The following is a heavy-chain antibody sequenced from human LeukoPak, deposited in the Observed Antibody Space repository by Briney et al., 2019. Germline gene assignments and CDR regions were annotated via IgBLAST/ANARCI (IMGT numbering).Heavy chain of an antibody. Sequence: GGSLRLSCAASGFTFSSYGMHWVRQAPGKGLEWVAFIRYDGSNKYYADSVKGRFTISRDNSKNTLYLQMNSLRAEDTAVYYCAKDREYGSGRLNYMDVWGKGTTVTISS. V-gene: IGHV3-30*02. CDR1: GFTFSSYG. D-gene: IGHD3-10*01. CDR3: AKDREYGSGRLNYMDV. CDR2: IRYDGSNK. J-gene: IGHJ6*03.